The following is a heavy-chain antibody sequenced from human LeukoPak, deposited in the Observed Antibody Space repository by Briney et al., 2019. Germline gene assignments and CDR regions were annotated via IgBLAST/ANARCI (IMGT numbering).Heavy chain of an antibody. CDR3: ARDRSSGYYAIDY. CDR2: ISSSSSYM. J-gene: IGHJ4*02. V-gene: IGHV3-21*01. D-gene: IGHD3-22*01. Sequence: GGSLRLSCAASGFAFSNYNMNWVRRAPGKGLEWVSSISSSSSYMYYADSVKGRFTISRDNAKNSLFLQMNSLRAEDTAVYYCARDRSSGYYAIDYWGQGTLVTVSS. CDR1: GFAFSNYN.